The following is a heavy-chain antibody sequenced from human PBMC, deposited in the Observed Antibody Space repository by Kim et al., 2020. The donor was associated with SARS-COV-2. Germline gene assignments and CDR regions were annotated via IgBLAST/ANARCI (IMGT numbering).Heavy chain of an antibody. CDR3: AKLREYCGSSCPWYFDL. Sequence: GGSLRLSCAASGFSFSSYAMSWVRQAPGKGLEWVSIIYSGGSSTYYADSVKGRFTIFRDNSKNTLYVQMNSLRAEDTAVYYCAKLREYCGSSCPWYFDLWGRGTLVTVSS. V-gene: IGHV3-23*03. CDR1: GFSFSSYA. D-gene: IGHD2-15*01. CDR2: IYSGGSST. J-gene: IGHJ2*01.